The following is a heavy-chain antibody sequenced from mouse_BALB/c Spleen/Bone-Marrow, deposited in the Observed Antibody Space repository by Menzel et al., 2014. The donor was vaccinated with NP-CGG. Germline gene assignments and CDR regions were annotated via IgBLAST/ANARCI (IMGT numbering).Heavy chain of an antibody. Sequence: VKLQESGAELVKPGASVKLSCKASGYTFTSYYMYWVKQRPGQGPEWIGEINPSNGGTNFNEKFKSKATLTVDKSSSSVYIHLISSASDDSAFCSCPIEGDSPFAYWGQGTLVTVSA. CDR1: GYTFTSYY. CDR3: PIEGDSPFAY. V-gene: IGHV1S81*02. D-gene: IGHD2-13*01. CDR2: INPSNGGT. J-gene: IGHJ3*01.